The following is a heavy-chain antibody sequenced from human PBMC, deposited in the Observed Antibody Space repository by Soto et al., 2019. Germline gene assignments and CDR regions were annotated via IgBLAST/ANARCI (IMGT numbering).Heavy chain of an antibody. CDR2: IVVGSGNT. J-gene: IGHJ6*02. Sequence: QMQLVQSGPEVKKPGTSVKVSCKASGFTFTSSAMQWVRQARGQRLEWIGWIVVGSGNTNYAQKFQERVTITRDMSTSTAYMELSRLRSEDTAVYYCAASRLRYFDWSPFGMDVWGQGTTVTVSS. D-gene: IGHD3-9*01. V-gene: IGHV1-58*02. CDR3: AASRLRYFDWSPFGMDV. CDR1: GFTFTSSA.